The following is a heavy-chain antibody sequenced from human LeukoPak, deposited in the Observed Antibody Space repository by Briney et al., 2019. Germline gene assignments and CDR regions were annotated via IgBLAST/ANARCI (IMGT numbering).Heavy chain of an antibody. CDR1: GGSISSYY. CDR2: IYYSGST. D-gene: IGHD2-2*01. Sequence: SETLSLTCTVSGGSISSYYWSWIRQPPGKGLEWIGYIYYSGSTNYNPSLKSRVTISVDTSKDQFSLKLSSVTAADTAVYYCARGSSMRDWFDPWGQGTLVTVSS. CDR3: ARGSSMRDWFDP. J-gene: IGHJ5*02. V-gene: IGHV4-59*01.